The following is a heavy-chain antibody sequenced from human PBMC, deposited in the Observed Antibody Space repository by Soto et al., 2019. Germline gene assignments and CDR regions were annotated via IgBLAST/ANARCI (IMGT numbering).Heavy chain of an antibody. D-gene: IGHD1-7*01. CDR3: ARVLGTIYYYGMDV. J-gene: IGHJ6*02. CDR2: TYYRSKWYN. CDR1: GGTVYSHSAC. V-gene: IGHV6-1*01. Sequence: SRSHSLPCAVCGGTVYSHSACWNSVKKSPSRGLEWLGRTYYRSKWYNDYAVSVKSRITINPDTSKNQFSLQLNSVTPEDTAVYYCARVLGTIYYYGMDVWGQRTTVTVSS.